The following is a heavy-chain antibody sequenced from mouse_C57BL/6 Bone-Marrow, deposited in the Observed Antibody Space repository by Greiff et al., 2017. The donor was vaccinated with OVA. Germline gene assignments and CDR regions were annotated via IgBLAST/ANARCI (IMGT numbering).Heavy chain of an antibody. Sequence: QVQLKESGAELAKPGASVKLSCKASGYTFTSYWMHWVKQRPGQGLEWIGYINPSSGYTKYNQKFKDKATLTADKSSSTAYMQLSSLTYEDSAVYYCARWPDYKDEYFDVWGTGTTVTVSS. CDR1: GYTFTSYW. CDR3: ARWPDYKDEYFDV. CDR2: INPSSGYT. V-gene: IGHV1-7*01. J-gene: IGHJ1*03. D-gene: IGHD2-12*01.